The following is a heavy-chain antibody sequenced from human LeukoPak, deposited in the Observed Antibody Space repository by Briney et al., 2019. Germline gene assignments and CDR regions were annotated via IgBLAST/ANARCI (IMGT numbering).Heavy chain of an antibody. CDR1: GYTFSSYS. CDR2: ISSSGSTI. D-gene: IGHD4/OR15-4a*01. CDR3: TRDVLY. V-gene: IGHV3-48*02. J-gene: IGHJ4*02. Sequence: GGSLRLSCVASGYTFSSYSMNWVRQAPGKGLEWVSYISSSGSTIYYADSVKGRFTISRDNAKNSLSLQMNSLRDEDTAVYYCTRDVLYWGQGPLVTVSS.